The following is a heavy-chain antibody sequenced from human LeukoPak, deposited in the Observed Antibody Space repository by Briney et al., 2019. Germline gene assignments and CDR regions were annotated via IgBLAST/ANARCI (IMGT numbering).Heavy chain of an antibody. CDR1: GFTFSNAW. V-gene: IGHV3-30*03. D-gene: IGHD3-10*01. J-gene: IGHJ4*02. CDR3: ARDRHGSGSVDY. Sequence: GGSLRLSCAASGFTFSNAWMSWVRQAPGKGLEWVAVISYDGSNKYYADSVKGRFTISRDNSKNTLYLQMNSLRAEDTAVYYCARDRHGSGSVDYWGQGTLVTVSS. CDR2: ISYDGSNK.